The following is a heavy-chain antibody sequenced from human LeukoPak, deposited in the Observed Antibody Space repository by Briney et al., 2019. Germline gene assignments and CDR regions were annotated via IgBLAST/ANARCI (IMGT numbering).Heavy chain of an antibody. CDR3: ARRLDC. CDR2: ISETSSFM. Sequence: GGSLRVSCAASGFTFSYYWMTWARQAPGKGLEWISYISETSSFMYYADSVKGRFTISRDNAKNSLYLQMSSLRAEDTAVYYCARRLDCWGQGTLVTVSS. J-gene: IGHJ4*02. V-gene: IGHV3-48*01. CDR1: GFTFSYYW.